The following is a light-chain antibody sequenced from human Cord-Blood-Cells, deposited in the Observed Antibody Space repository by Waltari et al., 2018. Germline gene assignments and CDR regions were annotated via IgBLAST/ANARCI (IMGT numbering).Light chain of an antibody. J-gene: IGKJ2*01. Sequence: VVMTPSPLSLPVPLGQPASISCRSTQNLVYSDGNTYLNWFQQRPGHSPRRLIYKVSNRDSGVPDIFSGSGSGTDFTLKISRVEAEDVGVYYCMQGTHWPYTFGQGTKLEIK. CDR3: MQGTHWPYT. V-gene: IGKV2-30*01. CDR2: KVS. CDR1: QNLVYSDGNTY.